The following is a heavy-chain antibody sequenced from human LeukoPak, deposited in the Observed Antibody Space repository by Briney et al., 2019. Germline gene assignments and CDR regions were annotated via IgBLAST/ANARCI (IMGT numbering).Heavy chain of an antibody. CDR3: AKVTLGFTNAFDI. CDR1: GFTFSSYA. D-gene: IGHD5-12*01. Sequence: GGSLRLSCAASGFTFSSYAMSWVRQAPGKVREWVSAISGRGGSTYYADSVKGRFTISRDNSKNTLYLQMNSLRAEDTAVYYCAKVTLGFTNAFDIWGQGTMVTVSS. CDR2: ISGRGGST. J-gene: IGHJ3*02. V-gene: IGHV3-23*01.